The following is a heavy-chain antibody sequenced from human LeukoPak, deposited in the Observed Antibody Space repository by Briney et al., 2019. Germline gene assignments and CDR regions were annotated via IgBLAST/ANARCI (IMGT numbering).Heavy chain of an antibody. CDR3: AKSLPPGRITMARGIDY. CDR1: GFTFSSYA. V-gene: IGHV3-23*01. CDR2: ISGSGGST. D-gene: IGHD3-10*01. Sequence: GGSLRLSCAASGFTFSSYAMSWIRQAPGKGLEWVSAISGSGGSTYYADSVKGRFTTSRDNSKNTLYLQMNSLRAEDTAVYYCAKSLPPGRITMARGIDYWGQGTLVTVSS. J-gene: IGHJ4*02.